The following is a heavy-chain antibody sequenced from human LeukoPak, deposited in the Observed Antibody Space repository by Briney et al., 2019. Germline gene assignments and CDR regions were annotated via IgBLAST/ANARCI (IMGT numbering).Heavy chain of an antibody. V-gene: IGHV3-23*01. Sequence: GGSLRLSCAASGFTFRKHAMSWVRQAPGKGLEWVSSIFTDGHHTYNADSVKGRFTISRDSSKNTLYLQMNSLRAEDTAVYFCAKSRGESRGASNYWGQGTLVTVSS. D-gene: IGHD1-26*01. CDR1: GFTFRKHA. CDR2: IFTDGHHT. CDR3: AKSRGESRGASNY. J-gene: IGHJ4*02.